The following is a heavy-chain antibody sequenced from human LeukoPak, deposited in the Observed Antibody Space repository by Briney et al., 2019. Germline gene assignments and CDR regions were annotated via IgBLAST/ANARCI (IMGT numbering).Heavy chain of an antibody. V-gene: IGHV3-11*01. CDR3: AKWRVAATTRLEYFQH. D-gene: IGHD2-15*01. Sequence: PGGSLRLSCAASGFTFSDYYMNWIRQAPGKGLEWVSYISSSGSTTHYADSVKGRFTISRDNAKNSLDLQMNSLRAEDTAVYYCAKWRVAATTRLEYFQHWGQGTLVTVSS. CDR2: ISSSGSTT. J-gene: IGHJ1*01. CDR1: GFTFSDYY.